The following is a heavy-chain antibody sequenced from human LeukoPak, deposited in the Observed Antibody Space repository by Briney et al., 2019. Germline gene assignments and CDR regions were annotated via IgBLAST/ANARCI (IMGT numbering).Heavy chain of an antibody. Sequence: SQTLSLTCAISGDTVSSNTAAWNWIRQSPSRGLKWLGRTYYRSKWNYDYAVSVQNRITINPDTSKNQCSLQLKSATPEDTAIYYCTRQRSTSTYYYGMDVWGQGTTVTVSS. J-gene: IGHJ6*02. D-gene: IGHD6-6*01. CDR2: TYYRSKWNY. V-gene: IGHV6-1*01. CDR3: TRQRSTSTYYYGMDV. CDR1: GDTVSSNTAA.